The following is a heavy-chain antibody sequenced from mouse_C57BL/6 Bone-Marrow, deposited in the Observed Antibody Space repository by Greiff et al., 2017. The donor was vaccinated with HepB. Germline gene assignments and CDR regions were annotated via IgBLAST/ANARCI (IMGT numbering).Heavy chain of an antibody. CDR2: ISSGGDYI. Sequence: EVKVVESGEGLVKPGGSLKLSCAASGFTFSSYAMSWVRQTPEKRLEWVAYISSGGDYIYYADTVKGRFTISRDNARNTLYLQMSSLKSEDTAMYYCTREDTTVVAFRYFDVWGTGTTVTVSS. CDR3: TREDTTVVAFRYFDV. J-gene: IGHJ1*03. V-gene: IGHV5-9-1*02. D-gene: IGHD1-1*01. CDR1: GFTFSSYA.